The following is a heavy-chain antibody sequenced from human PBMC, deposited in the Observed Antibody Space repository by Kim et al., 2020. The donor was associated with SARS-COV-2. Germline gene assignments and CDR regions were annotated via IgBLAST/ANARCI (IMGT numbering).Heavy chain of an antibody. D-gene: IGHD3-16*01. CDR2: IYHSGIT. CDR1: GGSITSSNW. Sequence: SETLSLTCAVSGGSITSSNWWTWVRQPPGKGLEWIGEIYHSGITNSNPSLKSRVTISVDKSKNQVSLKLTSVTVADTAVYYCAREGEGGHWSMDVWGQGTTVIVSS. J-gene: IGHJ6*02. CDR3: AREGEGGHWSMDV. V-gene: IGHV4-4*02.